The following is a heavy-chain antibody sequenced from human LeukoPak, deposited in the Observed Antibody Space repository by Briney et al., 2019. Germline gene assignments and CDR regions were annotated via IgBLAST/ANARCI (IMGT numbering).Heavy chain of an antibody. CDR1: GGTFSSYA. CDR3: ARADDILTGYRMGGFDY. Sequence: SVKVSCKASGGTFSSYAISWVRQAPGQGLEWIGGIIPIFGTANYAQKFQGRVTITADKSTSTAYMELSSLRSEDTAVYYCARADDILTGYRMGGFDYWGQGTLVTVSS. CDR2: IIPIFGTA. V-gene: IGHV1-69*06. J-gene: IGHJ4*02. D-gene: IGHD3-9*01.